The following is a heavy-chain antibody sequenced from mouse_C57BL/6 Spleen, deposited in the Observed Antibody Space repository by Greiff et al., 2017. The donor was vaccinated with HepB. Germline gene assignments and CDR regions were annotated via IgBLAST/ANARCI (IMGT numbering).Heavy chain of an antibody. J-gene: IGHJ4*01. Sequence: EVQLVESGGDLVKPGGSLKLSCAASGFTFSSYGMSWVRQTPDKRLEWVATISSGGSYTYYPDSVKGRFTISRDNAKNTLYLQMSSLKSADTAMYYCARRGVITTVVADAMDYWGQGASVTVSS. CDR2: ISSGGSYT. D-gene: IGHD1-1*01. CDR3: ARRGVITTVVADAMDY. V-gene: IGHV5-6*01. CDR1: GFTFSSYG.